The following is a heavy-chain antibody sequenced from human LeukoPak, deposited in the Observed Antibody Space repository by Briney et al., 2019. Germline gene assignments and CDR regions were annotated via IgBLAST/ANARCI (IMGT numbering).Heavy chain of an antibody. V-gene: IGHV3-23*01. Sequence: PGGSLRLSCVASRFTFNTYAVNWVRQAPGKGLEWVSAISSNGDITYYADSVRGRFTISRDNSKNTVFLQMNGLRADDTAVYYCATVKRDCSGGTCYSYDYWGQGTLVTVSS. D-gene: IGHD2-15*01. CDR3: ATVKRDCSGGTCYSYDY. CDR1: RFTFNTYA. J-gene: IGHJ4*02. CDR2: ISSNGDIT.